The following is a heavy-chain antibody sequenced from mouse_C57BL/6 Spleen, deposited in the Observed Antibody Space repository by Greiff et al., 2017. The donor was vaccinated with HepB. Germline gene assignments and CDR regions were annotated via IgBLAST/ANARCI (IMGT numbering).Heavy chain of an antibody. CDR3: ARDDYDSLDAMDY. CDR1: GYTFTSYD. CDR2: IYPRDGST. V-gene: IGHV1-85*01. Sequence: VQLQQSGPELVKPGASVKLSCKASGYTFTSYDINWVKQRPGQGLEWIGWIYPRDGSTKYNEKFKGKATLTVDTSSSTAYMELHSLTSEDSAVYFCARDDYDSLDAMDYWGQGTSVTVSS. J-gene: IGHJ4*01. D-gene: IGHD2-4*01.